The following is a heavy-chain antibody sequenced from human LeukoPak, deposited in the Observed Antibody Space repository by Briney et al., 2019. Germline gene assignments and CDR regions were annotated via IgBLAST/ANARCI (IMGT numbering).Heavy chain of an antibody. D-gene: IGHD4-11*01. Sequence: SETLSLTCAVYGEPFSGYYWSWIRQPPGKGLEWIGEINHSGSTNYNPSLKSRVTISVDTSKNQFSLKLSSVTAADTAVYYCAREGRLQTGVYWGQGTLVTVSS. V-gene: IGHV4-34*01. CDR2: INHSGST. CDR3: AREGRLQTGVY. J-gene: IGHJ4*02. CDR1: GEPFSGYY.